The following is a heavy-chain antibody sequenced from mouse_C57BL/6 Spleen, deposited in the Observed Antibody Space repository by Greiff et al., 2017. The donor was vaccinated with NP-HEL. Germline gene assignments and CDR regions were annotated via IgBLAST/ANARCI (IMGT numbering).Heavy chain of an antibody. D-gene: IGHD2-12*01. Sequence: EVQLQQSGPELVKPGASVKIPCKASGYTFTDYNMDWVKQSHGKSLEWIGDINPNNGGNIYNQKFKGKATLTVDKSSSTAYIELRSLTSADTAVYYCATERRQGPMDYRGQGTSVTVSS. CDR2: INPNNGGN. CDR1: GYTFTDYN. J-gene: IGHJ4*01. CDR3: ATERRQGPMDY. V-gene: IGHV1-18*01.